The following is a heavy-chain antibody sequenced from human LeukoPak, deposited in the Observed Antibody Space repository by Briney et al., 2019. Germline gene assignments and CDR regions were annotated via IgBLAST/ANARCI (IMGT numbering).Heavy chain of an antibody. CDR1: GFTFSTYA. Sequence: GGSLRLSCAASGFTFSTYAMSWVRQAPGKGLEWVSAISGSGGSTYYADSVKGRFTISRDNSKNTLYLQMNSLRAEDTAVYYCAKEPHCSSTSCADYFDYWGQGTLVTVSS. D-gene: IGHD2-2*01. CDR2: ISGSGGST. J-gene: IGHJ4*02. CDR3: AKEPHCSSTSCADYFDY. V-gene: IGHV3-23*01.